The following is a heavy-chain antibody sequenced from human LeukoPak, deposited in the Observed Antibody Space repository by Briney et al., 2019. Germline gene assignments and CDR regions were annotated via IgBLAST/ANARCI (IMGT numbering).Heavy chain of an antibody. D-gene: IGHD3-10*01. CDR3: ARGQWFRAF. J-gene: IGHJ4*02. CDR2: IHYSGGA. CDR1: GGSFSGYY. V-gene: IGHV4-34*01. Sequence: SETLSLTCAVYGGSFSGYYWTWIRQPPGKGLEWIGEIHYSGGATYNPSLKSRVTISVDTSKNPFSLKMNSVTAADTAVYYCARGQWFRAFWSRGTPVTVSS.